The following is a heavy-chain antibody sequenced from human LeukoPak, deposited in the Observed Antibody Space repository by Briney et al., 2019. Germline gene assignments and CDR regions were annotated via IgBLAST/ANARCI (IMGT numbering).Heavy chain of an antibody. CDR2: ISSSSSYI. Sequence: PGGSLRLSCAASGFTFSSYSMNWVRQAPGKGLEWVSSISSSSSYIYYADSVKGRFTISRDNAKNSLYLQMNSLRAEDTAVYYCARDPIPSPVPATGWYFDYWGQGTLVTVSS. V-gene: IGHV3-21*01. J-gene: IGHJ4*02. CDR3: ARDPIPSPVPATGWYFDY. D-gene: IGHD2-2*01. CDR1: GFTFSSYS.